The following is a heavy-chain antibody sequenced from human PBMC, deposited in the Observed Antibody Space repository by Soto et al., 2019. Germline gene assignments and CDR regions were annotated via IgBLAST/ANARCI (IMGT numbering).Heavy chain of an antibody. CDR1: GYSLTSYW. CDR3: ARQVFPHAFDI. V-gene: IGHV5-10-1*01. Sequence: ESLKISFKGSGYSLTSYWISWVRQVPGKGLEWMGRIDPSDSYTNYSPSFQGHVTISADKSISTAYLQWSSLKVSDTAMYYCARQVFPHAFDIWGQGTMVTVSS. D-gene: IGHD2-21*01. J-gene: IGHJ3*02. CDR2: IDPSDSYT.